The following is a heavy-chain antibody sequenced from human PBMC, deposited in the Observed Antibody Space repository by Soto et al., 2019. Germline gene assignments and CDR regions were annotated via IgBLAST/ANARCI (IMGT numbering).Heavy chain of an antibody. D-gene: IGHD6-13*01. Sequence: ASVKVSCKASGYTFTGYYMHWVRQAPGQGLEWMGWINPNSGGTNYAQKFQGRVTMTRDTPISTAYMELSRLRSDDTAVYYCAGGGFGSSSWYDYWGQGTLVTVSS. CDR1: GYTFTGYY. V-gene: IGHV1-2*02. CDR3: AGGGFGSSSWYDY. J-gene: IGHJ4*02. CDR2: INPNSGGT.